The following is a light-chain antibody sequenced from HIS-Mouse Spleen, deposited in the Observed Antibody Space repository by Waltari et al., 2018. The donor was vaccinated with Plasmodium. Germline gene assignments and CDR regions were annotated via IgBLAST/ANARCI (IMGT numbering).Light chain of an antibody. V-gene: IGKV3-20*01. Sequence: DIVLTQSPGPLSLSPGERATLSCRASQSVSSSYLAWYQQKPGQAPRLLIYGASSRATGIPDFTLTISRLEPEDFAVYYCQQYGSSPYTFGQGTKLEIK. CDR3: QQYGSSPYT. CDR2: GAS. CDR1: QSVSSSY. J-gene: IGKJ2*01.